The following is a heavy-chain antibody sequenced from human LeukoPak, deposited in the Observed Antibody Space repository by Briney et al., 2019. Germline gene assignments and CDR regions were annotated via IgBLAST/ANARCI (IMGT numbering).Heavy chain of an antibody. D-gene: IGHD6-6*01. V-gene: IGHV3-23*01. CDR1: GFTFSSYA. CDR3: AKPKTIDLMAARPLDY. J-gene: IGHJ4*02. Sequence: QSGGSLRLSCAASGFTFSSYAMTWVRQAPGKGLEWVSTISGTTDNTYYADSVKGRFTISRDKSRNTLYLQMNSLRAEDTAVYYCAKPKTIDLMAARPLDYWGQGTLVTVSS. CDR2: ISGTTDNT.